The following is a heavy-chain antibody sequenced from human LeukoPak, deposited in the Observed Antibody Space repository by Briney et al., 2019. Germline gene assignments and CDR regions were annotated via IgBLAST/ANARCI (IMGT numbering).Heavy chain of an antibody. CDR1: GFTFSTYA. J-gene: IGHJ4*02. Sequence: GGSLRLSCAASGFTFSTYAMHWVRQAPGEGLEWVAVISYDGSNKYYADSVKGRFTISRDNSKNTLYLQMNSLRAEDTAVYYCARAPGVKDYWGQGTLVTVSS. V-gene: IGHV3-30-3*01. CDR2: ISYDGSNK. D-gene: IGHD7-27*01. CDR3: ARAPGVKDY.